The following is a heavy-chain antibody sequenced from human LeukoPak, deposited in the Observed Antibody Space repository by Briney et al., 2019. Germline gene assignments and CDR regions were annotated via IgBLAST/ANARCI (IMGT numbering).Heavy chain of an antibody. CDR2: IADSGGVT. Sequence: PGGSLRLSCAASGFSFATYAMTWVRQAPGKGLEWVSAIADSGGVTYYADSVKGRFTISRDNSKNTLYLQMNSLRAEDTAVYYCARAALGGYTLDYWGQGTLVTVSS. J-gene: IGHJ4*02. V-gene: IGHV3-23*01. CDR1: GFSFATYA. D-gene: IGHD6-25*01. CDR3: ARAALGGYTLDY.